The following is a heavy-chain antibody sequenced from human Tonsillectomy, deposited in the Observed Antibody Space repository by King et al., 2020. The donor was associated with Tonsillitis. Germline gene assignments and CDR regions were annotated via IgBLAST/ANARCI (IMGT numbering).Heavy chain of an antibody. CDR3: ARGTGAHYYMDV. V-gene: IGHV1-69*01. CDR1: GGTFSSYG. CDR2: IIPILGTA. Sequence: VQLVQSGAEVKKPGSSVMVSCKASGGTFSSYGISWVRQATGQGLEWMGGIIPILGTANYAQKFQDRVTITADESTSTAYMELSSLRSEYTAVYYCARGTGAHYYMDVWGTGTTVTVSS. J-gene: IGHJ6*03. D-gene: IGHD1-14*01.